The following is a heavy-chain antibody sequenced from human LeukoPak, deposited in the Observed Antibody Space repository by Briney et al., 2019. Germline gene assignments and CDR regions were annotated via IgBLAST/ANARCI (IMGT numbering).Heavy chain of an antibody. CDR3: ARTSFYYELDY. CDR2: IYYSGRT. CDR1: GGSISSYY. V-gene: IGHV4-59*01. J-gene: IGHJ4*02. D-gene: IGHD3-22*01. Sequence: SETLSLTCTVSGGSISSYYWSWIRQPPGKGLELVGYIYYSGRTNYNPSLKSRVNISVDPPKNQFSLKLSSVTAADPALQYCARTSFYYELDYWGQGTLVTVSS.